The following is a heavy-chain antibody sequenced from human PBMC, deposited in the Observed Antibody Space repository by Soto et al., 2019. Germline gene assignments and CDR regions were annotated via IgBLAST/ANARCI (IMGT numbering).Heavy chain of an antibody. D-gene: IGHD3-16*01. CDR2: VSETGTVT. CDR3: VTGSSGTRGEDF. V-gene: IGHV3-23*01. J-gene: IGHJ4*02. CDR1: GINLINHA. Sequence: PEVSLRLSCVASGINLINHAMTWVRQAPGKGLEWVSTVSETGTVTYYADSVKGRFTISRDNSRNTLYLQLNNLRAEDTAVYYCVTGSSGTRGEDFWGPGALVTVSS.